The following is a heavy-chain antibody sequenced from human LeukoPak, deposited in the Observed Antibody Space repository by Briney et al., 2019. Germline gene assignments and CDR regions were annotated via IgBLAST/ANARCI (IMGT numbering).Heavy chain of an antibody. J-gene: IGHJ5*02. Sequence: SETLSLTCTVSVGSISSSSYYWGWIRQPPGKGLEWIGNINYGGSGSTYYNPSLKSRVTISVVTSRSQFSLKLTAVTAADTAVYYCARLRTGYPNWFHPWGQGTLVTVSS. V-gene: IGHV4-39*01. CDR3: ARLRTGYPNWFHP. D-gene: IGHD2-8*02. CDR1: VGSISSSSYY. CDR2: INYGGSGST.